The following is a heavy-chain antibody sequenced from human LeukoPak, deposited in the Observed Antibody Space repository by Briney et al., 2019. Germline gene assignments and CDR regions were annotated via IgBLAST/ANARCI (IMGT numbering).Heavy chain of an antibody. CDR3: ARGGGYSGYDLFYYYYYYGMDV. D-gene: IGHD5-12*01. Sequence: PLETLSLTCAVYGGCFSGDYWSWIRQPPGKGLEWIGEINHSGSTNYNPSLKSRVTISVDTSKNQFSLKLSSVTAADTAVYYCARGGGYSGYDLFYYYYYYGMDVWGQGTTVTVSS. V-gene: IGHV4-34*01. CDR1: GGCFSGDY. CDR2: INHSGST. J-gene: IGHJ6*02.